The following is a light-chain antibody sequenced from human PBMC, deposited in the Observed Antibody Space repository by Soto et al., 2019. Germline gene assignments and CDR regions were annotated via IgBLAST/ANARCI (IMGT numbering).Light chain of an antibody. CDR1: QGISSW. CDR3: QQADTFPLP. CDR2: AAS. V-gene: IGKV1-12*01. Sequence: DIQMTQSPSSVSASVGDRVTITCRASQGISSWVAWYQQKPGKAPNLLIYAASSLQSGAPSRFSCSGSGTEFTLTSSSLQPEDFATYSCQQADTFPLPFGGGTKVEIK. J-gene: IGKJ4*01.